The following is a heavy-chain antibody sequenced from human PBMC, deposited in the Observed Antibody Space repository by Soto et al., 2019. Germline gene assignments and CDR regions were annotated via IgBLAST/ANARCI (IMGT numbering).Heavy chain of an antibody. CDR1: GGSVSSGSYY. D-gene: IGHD6-19*01. CDR2: IYYSGST. V-gene: IGHV4-61*01. CDR3: ARGVYSSGWYDY. J-gene: IGHJ4*02. Sequence: QVQLQESGPGLVKPSETLSLTCTVSGGSVSSGSYYWSWIRQPPGKGLEWIGYIYYSGSTNYNPSLKSRVTISVDTSKNQFSLKLSSVTAADTAVYYCARGVYSSGWYDYWGQGTLVTVSS.